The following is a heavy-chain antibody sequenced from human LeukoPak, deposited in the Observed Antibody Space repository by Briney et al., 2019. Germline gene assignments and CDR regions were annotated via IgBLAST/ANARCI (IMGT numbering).Heavy chain of an antibody. J-gene: IGHJ4*02. D-gene: IGHD5-18*01. CDR2: IYYSGST. CDR1: GGSISSYY. V-gene: IGHV4-59*08. Sequence: PSETLSLTCTVSGGSISSYYWSWIRQPPGKGLEWIGYIYYSGSTNYNPSLKSRVTISVDTSKNQFSLKLSSVTAADTAVYYCARHGGHWEDTAMAYFDYWGQGTLVTVSS. CDR3: ARHGGHWEDTAMAYFDY.